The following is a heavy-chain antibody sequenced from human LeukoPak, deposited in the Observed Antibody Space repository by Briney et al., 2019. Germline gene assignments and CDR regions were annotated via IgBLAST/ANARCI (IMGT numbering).Heavy chain of an antibody. CDR3: AKALYYDYVWGSYRYFDY. CDR1: GFTFSSYA. CDR2: ISGSGGST. J-gene: IGHJ4*02. D-gene: IGHD3-16*02. Sequence: PGGSLRLSCAASGFTFSSYAMSWVRQAPGKGLEWVSAISGSGGSTYYADSVKGRFTISRDNSKNTLYLQMNSLRAEDTAVYYCAKALYYDYVWGSYRYFDYWGQGTLVTVSS. V-gene: IGHV3-23*01.